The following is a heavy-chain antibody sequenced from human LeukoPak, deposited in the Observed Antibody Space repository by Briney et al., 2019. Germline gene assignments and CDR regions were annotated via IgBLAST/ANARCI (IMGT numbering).Heavy chain of an antibody. D-gene: IGHD3-22*01. V-gene: IGHV3-11*04. J-gene: IGHJ4*02. CDR2: ISSSGSTI. CDR1: GFTFSDYY. Sequence: GGSLRLSCAASGFTFSDYYMSWIRQAPGKGLEWVSYISSSGSTIYYADSVKGRFTISRDNSQNTLYLQMNSLRAEDTAVYYCAREDYDSSRNYFDYWGQGTLVTVSS. CDR3: AREDYDSSRNYFDY.